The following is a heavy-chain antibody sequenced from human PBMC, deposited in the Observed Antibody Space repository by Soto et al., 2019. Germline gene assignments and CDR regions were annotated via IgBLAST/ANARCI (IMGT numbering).Heavy chain of an antibody. CDR1: GGSFSGYY. V-gene: IGHV4-34*01. J-gene: IGHJ4*02. D-gene: IGHD2-21*02. Sequence: PSETQSLTCAVYGGSFSGYYLSWIRQNTGKGLEWIGEINHSGSTNYNPSLKSRVTISVDTSKNQFSLKLSSVTATDTAVYYCARGTQVVTAIRYFDYWGQGTLVTVSS. CDR3: ARGTQVVTAIRYFDY. CDR2: INHSGST.